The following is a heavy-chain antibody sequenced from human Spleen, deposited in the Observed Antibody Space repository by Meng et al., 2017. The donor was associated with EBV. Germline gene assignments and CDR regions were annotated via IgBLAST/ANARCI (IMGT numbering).Heavy chain of an antibody. D-gene: IGHD3-3*02. CDR3: SRDLAGPYDD. J-gene: IGHJ4*02. V-gene: IGHV3-23*04. CDR1: GFTFSDSA. CDR2: ISAGIGNT. Sequence: EVQLVGSGGGLVQPGGSLRLSCAASGFTFSDSAMSWVRQAPGKGLEWVSTISAGIGNTHYADSVKGRFTISRDNTKNTLYLQMNSLRVEDTAMYFCSRDLAGPYDDWGQGTLVTVSS.